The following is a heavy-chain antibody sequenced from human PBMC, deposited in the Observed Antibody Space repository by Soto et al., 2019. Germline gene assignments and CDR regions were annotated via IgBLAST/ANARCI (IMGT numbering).Heavy chain of an antibody. CDR1: GGSLSTNNW. D-gene: IGHD3-10*01. CDR2: IYHGRST. J-gene: IGHJ3*02. Sequence: QVQLQESGPGLVKPSGTLSLTCSVTGGSLSTNNWWSWVRQSPGKVLEWIGEIYHGRSTNYNPPLTYPITRLIDEPRNHFSVTLESVTAAEPARSYFAGGTGSIMVPGPLDIWGQGTLVTVSS. V-gene: IGHV4-4*02. CDR3: AGGTGSIMVPGPLDI.